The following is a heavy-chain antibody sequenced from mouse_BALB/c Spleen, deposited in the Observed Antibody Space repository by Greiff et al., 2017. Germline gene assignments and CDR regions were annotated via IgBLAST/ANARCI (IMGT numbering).Heavy chain of an antibody. Sequence: EVQGVESGGGLVKPGGSLKLSCAASGFTFSDYYMYWVRQTPEKRLEWVATISDGGSYTYYPDSVKGRFTISRDNAKNNLYLQMSSLKSEDTAMYYCARGGGYYGMDYWGQGTSVTVSS. J-gene: IGHJ4*01. CDR1: GFTFSDYY. CDR2: ISDGGSYT. V-gene: IGHV5-4*02. CDR3: ARGGGYYGMDY.